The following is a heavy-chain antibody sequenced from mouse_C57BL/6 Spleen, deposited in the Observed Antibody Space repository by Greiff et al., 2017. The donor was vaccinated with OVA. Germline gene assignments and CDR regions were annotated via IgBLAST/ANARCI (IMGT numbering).Heavy chain of an antibody. J-gene: IGHJ2*01. CDR3: AREKRDYGSSHYFDY. CDR2: ISHGGSYT. D-gene: IGHD1-1*01. V-gene: IGHV5-4*01. CDR1: GFTFTSYA. Sequence: EVMLVESGGGLVKPGGSLKLSCAASGFTFTSYAMSWVRQTPEKRLEWVATISHGGSYTYYPDNVKGRFTIARDNTKNNLYLQMSHLTSEDTAMYYCAREKRDYGSSHYFDYWGQGTTLTVSS.